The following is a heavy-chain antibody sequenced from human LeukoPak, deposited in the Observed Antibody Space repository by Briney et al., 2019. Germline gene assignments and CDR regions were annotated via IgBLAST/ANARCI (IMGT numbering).Heavy chain of an antibody. V-gene: IGHV4-34*12. CDR2: IFHSGTT. CDR1: GSSFSGYD. J-gene: IGHJ4*02. CDR3: ARHARVAAHTNHLDY. Sequence: SETLSLTCAAYGSSFSGYDWSWLRQSPGKGLEWIGEIFHSGTTNYNPSLKSRVTMSVDTSKNHFSLKLSSVTAADTAVYYCARHARVAAHTNHLDYWGLGTLVTVSS. D-gene: IGHD6-6*01.